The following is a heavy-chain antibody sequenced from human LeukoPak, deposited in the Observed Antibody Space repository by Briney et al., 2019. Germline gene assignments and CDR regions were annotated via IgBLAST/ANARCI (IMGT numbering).Heavy chain of an antibody. J-gene: IGHJ3*02. CDR2: IYHSGST. V-gene: IGHV4-38-2*02. CDR3: ARDIVPANSSGYLDAFDI. D-gene: IGHD3-22*01. CDR1: GYSISSGYY. Sequence: PSETLSLTCTVSGYSISSGYYWGWIRQPPGKGLEWIGSIYHSGSTYYNPSLKSRVTISVDTSKNQFSLKLSSVTAADTAVYYCARDIVPANSSGYLDAFDIWGQGTMVTVSS.